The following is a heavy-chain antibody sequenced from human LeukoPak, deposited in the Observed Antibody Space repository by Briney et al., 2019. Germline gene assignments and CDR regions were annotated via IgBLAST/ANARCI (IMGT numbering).Heavy chain of an antibody. V-gene: IGHV4-38-2*02. CDR3: ARAHYYGSGSYYTGKGLNENWFDP. J-gene: IGHJ5*02. CDR2: IYHSGST. Sequence: SETLSLTCTVSGGSISSYYWSWIRQPPGKRLEWIGSIYHSGSTYYNPSLKSRVTISVDTSKNQFSLKLSSVTAADTAVYYCARAHYYGSGSYYTGKGLNENWFDPWGQGTLVTVSS. D-gene: IGHD3-10*01. CDR1: GGSISSYY.